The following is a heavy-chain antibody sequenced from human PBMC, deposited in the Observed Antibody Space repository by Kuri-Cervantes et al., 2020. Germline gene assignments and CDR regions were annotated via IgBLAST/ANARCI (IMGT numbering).Heavy chain of an antibody. V-gene: IGHV4-39*07. D-gene: IGHD5-18*01. CDR1: GGSISSSNYY. J-gene: IGHJ5*02. CDR3: ARGVGYSYGSRSGWFDP. CDR2: IFYSGTT. Sequence: GSLRLSCTVSGGSISSSNYYWGWIRQPPGKGLEWIASIFYSGTTYYNPSLKSRVTISVDTSKNQFSLKLSSVTAADTAVYYCARGVGYSYGSRSGWFDPWGQGTLVTVSS.